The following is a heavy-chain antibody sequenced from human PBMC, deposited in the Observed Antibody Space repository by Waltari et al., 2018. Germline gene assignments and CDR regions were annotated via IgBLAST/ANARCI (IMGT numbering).Heavy chain of an antibody. Sequence: EVQLVESGGGLVKPGGSLRLSCAASGFSFRSYSMGWVRQAPGKGPQWVSTIRRNNSYIYGTDSLRGRFAISRDNARDSLYLQMNSLRAEDTAGYYWARDPGSGRYFDYWGQGTLVTVSS. J-gene: IGHJ4*02. D-gene: IGHD1-26*01. CDR3: ARDPGSGRYFDY. CDR2: IRRNNSYI. V-gene: IGHV3-21*02. CDR1: GFSFRSYS.